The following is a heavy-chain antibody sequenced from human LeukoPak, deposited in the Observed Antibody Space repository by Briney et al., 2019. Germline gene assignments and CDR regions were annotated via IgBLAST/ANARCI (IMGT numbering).Heavy chain of an antibody. CDR3: ARVGPGVVISPKKNWFDP. D-gene: IGHD3-3*01. J-gene: IGHJ5*02. V-gene: IGHV4-31*03. CDR2: IYYSGST. CDR1: GGSISSGGYY. Sequence: SETLSLTCTVSGGSISSGGYYWSWIRQHPGKGLEWIGYIYYSGSTYYNPSLKSRVTISVDTSKNQFFLKLSSVTAADTAVYYCARVGPGVVISPKKNWFDPWGQGTLVTVSS.